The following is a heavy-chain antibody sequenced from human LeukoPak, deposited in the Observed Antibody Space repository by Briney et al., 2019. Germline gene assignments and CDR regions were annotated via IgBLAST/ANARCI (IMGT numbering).Heavy chain of an antibody. CDR2: ISGSGGST. CDR1: GFTVSSNY. V-gene: IGHV3-23*01. J-gene: IGHJ4*02. Sequence: GGSLRLSCAASGFTVSSNYMSWVRQAPGKGLEWVSAISGSGGSTYYADSVKGRFTISRDNSKNTLYLQMNSLRAEDTAVYYCATQRYSYGLGYWGQGTLVTVSS. CDR3: ATQRYSYGLGY. D-gene: IGHD5-18*01.